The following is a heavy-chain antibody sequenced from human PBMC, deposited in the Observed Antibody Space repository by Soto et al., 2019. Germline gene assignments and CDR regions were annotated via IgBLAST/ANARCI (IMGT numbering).Heavy chain of an antibody. CDR3: ASSYSSSRGWFDP. Sequence: QVQLQESGPGLVKPSETLSLTCAVSGYSISSGYYWGWIRQPPGKGLEWIGSIYHSGSTYYNPSLKSRVTISVDTSKNQFSLKLSSVTAADTAVYYCASSYSSSRGWFDPWGQGTLVTVSS. CDR2: IYHSGST. CDR1: GYSISSGYY. J-gene: IGHJ5*02. D-gene: IGHD6-13*01. V-gene: IGHV4-38-2*01.